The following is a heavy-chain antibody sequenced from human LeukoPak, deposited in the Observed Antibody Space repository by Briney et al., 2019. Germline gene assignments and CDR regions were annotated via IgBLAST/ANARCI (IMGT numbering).Heavy chain of an antibody. CDR3: ARDGGGKKRGYSGYDIRFDY. CDR2: IYYSGST. Sequence: SETLSLTCTVSGGSISSYYWSWIRQPPGKGLEWIGYIYYSGSTNYNPSLKSRVTISVDTSKNQFSLKLSSVTAADTAVYYCARDGGGKKRGYSGYDIRFDYWGQGTLVTVSS. V-gene: IGHV4-59*12. J-gene: IGHJ4*02. D-gene: IGHD5-12*01. CDR1: GGSISSYY.